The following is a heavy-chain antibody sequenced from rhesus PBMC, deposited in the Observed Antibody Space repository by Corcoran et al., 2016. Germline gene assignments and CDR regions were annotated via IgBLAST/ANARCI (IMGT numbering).Heavy chain of an antibody. V-gene: IGHV3S16*01. D-gene: IGHD1-44*02. CDR1: GFTFSSFG. Sequence: EVQLVESGGGLVQPGGSLRLSCAASGFTFSSFGWSWVRQAPGQGLEWVSSISSASSYIYYADSVKGRFTISRDNAKNSLSLQMNSLRAEDTAVYYCTRYFYSGSYFVDYWGQGVLVTVSS. CDR3: TRYFYSGSYFVDY. CDR2: ISSASSYI. J-gene: IGHJ4*01.